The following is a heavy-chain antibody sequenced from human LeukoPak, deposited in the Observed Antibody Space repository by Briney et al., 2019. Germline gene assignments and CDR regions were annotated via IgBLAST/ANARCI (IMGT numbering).Heavy chain of an antibody. V-gene: IGHV3-48*04. CDR3: ARDQVDTAMVRDPFDY. CDR1: GFTFSTYS. D-gene: IGHD5-18*01. CDR2: ISSSGSTI. Sequence: PGGSLRLSCAASGFTFSTYSMNWVRQAPGKGLEWVSYISSSGSTIYYADSVKGRFTISRDNAKNSLYLQMNSLRAEDTAVYYCARDQVDTAMVRDPFDYWGQGTLVTVSS. J-gene: IGHJ4*02.